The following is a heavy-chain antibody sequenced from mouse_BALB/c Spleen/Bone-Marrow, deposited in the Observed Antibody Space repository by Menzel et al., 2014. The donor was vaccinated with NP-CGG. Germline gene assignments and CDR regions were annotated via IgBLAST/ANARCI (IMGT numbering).Heavy chain of an antibody. CDR3: TRGDYDWYFDV. CDR2: IDPSDSYT. V-gene: IGHV1S127*01. CDR1: GYTFISYW. J-gene: IGHJ1*01. D-gene: IGHD2-4*01. Sequence: VQLQESGAELVKPGASVKMSCKASGYTFISYWMHWVKQRPGQGLEWIGVIDPSDSYTSYNQKFKGKATLTVDTSPSTAYMQLSSLTSEDSAVYYCTRGDYDWYFDVWGAGTTVTVSS.